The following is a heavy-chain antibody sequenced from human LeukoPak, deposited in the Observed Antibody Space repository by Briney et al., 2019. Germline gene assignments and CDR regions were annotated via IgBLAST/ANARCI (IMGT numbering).Heavy chain of an antibody. V-gene: IGHV3-33*01. CDR2: IWYDGSNK. Sequence: GGSLRLSCAASGFTFSSYGMHWVRQAPGKGLEWVAVIWYDGSNKYYADSVKGRFTISRDNPQNTLYLQMSSLRAEDTAVYYCARGQEMTTLSFDYWGQGTLVTVSS. CDR1: GFTFSSYG. CDR3: ARGQEMTTLSFDY. D-gene: IGHD5-24*01. J-gene: IGHJ4*02.